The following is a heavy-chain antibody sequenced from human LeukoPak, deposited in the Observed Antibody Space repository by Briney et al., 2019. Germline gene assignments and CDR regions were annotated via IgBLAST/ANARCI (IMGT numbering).Heavy chain of an antibody. Sequence: SETLSLTCTVSGGSISISSYYWGWIRQTPGKGLEWIGSIYYSGSTYYNPSLKSRVTISVATSKTQFSLKLSSVTAADTAVYYCARDQAQAQSYNYDTSAQGGWFDPWGQGTLVTVSS. CDR2: IYYSGST. CDR1: GGSISISSYY. J-gene: IGHJ5*02. D-gene: IGHD3-22*01. CDR3: ARDQAQAQSYNYDTSAQGGWFDP. V-gene: IGHV4-39*07.